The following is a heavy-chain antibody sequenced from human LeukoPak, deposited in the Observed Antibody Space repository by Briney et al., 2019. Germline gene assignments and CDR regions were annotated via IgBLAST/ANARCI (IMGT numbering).Heavy chain of an antibody. Sequence: GGSLRLSCAASGFTVSSNYMSWVRQAPGKGLEWVSVIYSGGGTYYADSVKGRFTISRDSSKNTLYLQMNSLRVEDTAVYYCARDRLYISSSEDYWGQGILVTVSS. CDR3: ARDRLYISSSEDY. CDR1: GFTVSSNY. D-gene: IGHD6-6*01. V-gene: IGHV3-53*01. J-gene: IGHJ4*02. CDR2: IYSGGGT.